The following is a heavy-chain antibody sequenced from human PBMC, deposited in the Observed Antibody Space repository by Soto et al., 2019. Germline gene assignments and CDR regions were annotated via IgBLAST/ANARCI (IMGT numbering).Heavy chain of an antibody. CDR1: GFTFSSYA. D-gene: IGHD5-12*01. CDR3: AKPPDIVATTFYSYGLDV. CDR2: ISGSGGTT. V-gene: IGHV3-23*01. Sequence: EVQLLESGGGLVQPGGSLRLSCVVSGFTFSSYAMTWVRQPPGKGLEWVSSISGSGGTTYYADSVKGRFTISRDNSKNTLYPQLNSLRAEDTAIYYCAKPPDIVATTFYSYGLDVRGQGTAVTVSS. J-gene: IGHJ6*02.